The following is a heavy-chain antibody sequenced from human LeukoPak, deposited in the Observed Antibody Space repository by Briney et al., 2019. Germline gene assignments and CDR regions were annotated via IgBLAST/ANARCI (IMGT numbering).Heavy chain of an antibody. Sequence: GGSLRLSCAASGFTFSSYSTNWVRQAPGKGLEWVSSISSSSSYIYYADSVKGRFTISRDNAKNSLYLQMNSLRAEDTAVYYCARDIVVVPAAMGYYYGMDVWGQGTTVTVSS. CDR3: ARDIVVVPAAMGYYYGMDV. D-gene: IGHD2-2*01. CDR2: ISSSSSYI. CDR1: GFTFSSYS. J-gene: IGHJ6*02. V-gene: IGHV3-21*01.